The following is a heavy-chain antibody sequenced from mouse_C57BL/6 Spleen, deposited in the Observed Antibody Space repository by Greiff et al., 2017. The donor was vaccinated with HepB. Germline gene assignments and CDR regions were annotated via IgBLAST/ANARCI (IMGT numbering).Heavy chain of an antibody. Sequence: VQLVESGAELVKPGASVKISCKASGYAFSSYWMNWVKQRPGKGLEWIGQIYPGDGDTNYNGKFKGKATLTADKSSSTAYMQLSSLTSEDSAVYFCARAYYYGSSSYYFDYWGQGTTLTVSS. V-gene: IGHV1-80*01. CDR3: ARAYYYGSSSYYFDY. J-gene: IGHJ2*01. D-gene: IGHD1-1*01. CDR2: IYPGDGDT. CDR1: GYAFSSYW.